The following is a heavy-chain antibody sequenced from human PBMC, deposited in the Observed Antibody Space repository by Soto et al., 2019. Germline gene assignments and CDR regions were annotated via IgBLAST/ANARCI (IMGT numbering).Heavy chain of an antibody. CDR3: AKEGEYSSGWDNFDY. CDR1: GFTFSIYA. CDR2: ISGSGGST. J-gene: IGHJ4*02. D-gene: IGHD6-19*01. V-gene: IGHV3-23*01. Sequence: GGSLRLSCAASGFTFSIYAISWVRQAPGKGLEWVSAISGSGGSTYYADSVKGRFTISRDNSKNTLYLQMNSLRAEDTAVYYCAKEGEYSSGWDNFDYWGQGTLVTVSS.